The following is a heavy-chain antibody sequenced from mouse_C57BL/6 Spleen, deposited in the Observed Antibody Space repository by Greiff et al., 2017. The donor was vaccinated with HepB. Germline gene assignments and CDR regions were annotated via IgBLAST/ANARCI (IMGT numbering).Heavy chain of an antibody. J-gene: IGHJ4*01. V-gene: IGHV1-80*01. CDR2: IYPGDGDT. CDR3: ARQRSLAISGPLPAMDY. D-gene: IGHD3-2*02. Sequence: QVQLQQSGAELVKPGASVKISCKASGYAFSSYWMNWVKQRPGKGLERIGQIYPGDGDTNYNGKCKGKATLTADKSSSTAYMQPSSLTSENSAFYFGARQRSLAISGPLPAMDYLGQGASVTVSS. CDR1: GYAFSSYW.